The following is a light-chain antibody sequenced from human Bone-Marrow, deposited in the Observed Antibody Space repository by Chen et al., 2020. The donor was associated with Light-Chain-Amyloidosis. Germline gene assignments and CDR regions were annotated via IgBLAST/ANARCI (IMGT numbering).Light chain of an antibody. Sequence: QSALTQPASVSGSHGQSITISCTGTSRDIGTFNYVSWYQQHPGKAPQLIIFEVSNRPSGVSDRFSGSKSGNTASLTISGLQPGDEADFYCSSYTSTTTDVIFGGGTKLTVL. CDR2: EVS. V-gene: IGLV2-14*01. J-gene: IGLJ2*01. CDR1: SRDIGTFNY. CDR3: SSYTSTTTDVI.